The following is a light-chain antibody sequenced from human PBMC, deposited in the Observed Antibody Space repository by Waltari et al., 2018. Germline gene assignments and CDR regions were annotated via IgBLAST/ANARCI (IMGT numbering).Light chain of an antibody. CDR3: QQSYANPWT. CDR2: AAS. V-gene: IGKV1-39*01. Sequence: DIRLTQTPSSLSASVGDRVTITCRASVNIQTYVNWYQQKPGKGPELLSYAASTLQSGVPSRFSGRGSGAEVTLTISHLQPEDFATFCWQQSYANPWTFGLGTKIEIK. CDR1: VNIQTY. J-gene: IGKJ1*01.